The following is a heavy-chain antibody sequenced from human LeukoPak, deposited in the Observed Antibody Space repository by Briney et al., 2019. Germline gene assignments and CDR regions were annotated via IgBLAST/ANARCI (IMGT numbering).Heavy chain of an antibody. CDR2: INPNSGGT. D-gene: IGHD1-1*01. CDR1: GYTFTGYY. Sequence: ASVKVSCKASGYTFTGYYMHWVRQAPGQGLEWMGWINPNSGGTNYAQKFQGRVTMTRDTSISTAYMELSRLRSDDTAVYYCATHPGTTRTWAFDYWGQGTLVTVSS. CDR3: ATHPGTTRTWAFDY. V-gene: IGHV1-2*02. J-gene: IGHJ4*02.